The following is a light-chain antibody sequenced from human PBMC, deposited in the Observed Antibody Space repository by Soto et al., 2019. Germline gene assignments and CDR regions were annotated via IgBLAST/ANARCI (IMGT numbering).Light chain of an antibody. CDR1: SSDVGAYNH. V-gene: IGLV2-14*03. CDR2: DVS. CDR3: SLYTNNSPYV. J-gene: IGLJ1*01. Sequence: QSALTQPASVSGSPGQSITISCTGTSSDVGAYNHVSWYQQHPGKAPKLIIYDVSNRPSGVSNRFSGSKSGNTASLTISGLQAEDEADYYCSLYTNNSPYVFGTGTKVTVL.